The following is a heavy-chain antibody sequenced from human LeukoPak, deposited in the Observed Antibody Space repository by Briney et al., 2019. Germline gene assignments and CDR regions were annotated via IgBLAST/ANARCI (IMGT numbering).Heavy chain of an antibody. CDR1: GGSLSSSSYY. D-gene: IGHD5-18*01. CDR3: ARRSERGYSHPFDY. V-gene: IGHV4-39*01. J-gene: IGHJ4*02. CDR2: IYYSGST. Sequence: SETLSLTCTVSGGSLSSSSYYWGWLRQPPGKGLEWIGSIYYSGSTYYNPSLKSRVTISVDTSKNQFSLKLSSVTAADTAVYYCARRSERGYSHPFDYWGQGTLVTVSS.